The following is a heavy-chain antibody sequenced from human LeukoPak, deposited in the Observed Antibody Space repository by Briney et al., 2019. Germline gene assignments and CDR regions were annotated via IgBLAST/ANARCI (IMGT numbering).Heavy chain of an antibody. CDR1: GGSISSYY. D-gene: IGHD6-13*01. Sequence: SETLSLTCTVSGGSISSYYWSCIRQPAGKGLEWIGRIYTSGSTNYNPSLKSRVTMSVDTSKNQFSLKLSSVTAADTAVYYCARGTAAGKVGGYFDLWGRGTLVTVSS. V-gene: IGHV4-4*07. J-gene: IGHJ2*01. CDR3: ARGTAAGKVGGYFDL. CDR2: IYTSGST.